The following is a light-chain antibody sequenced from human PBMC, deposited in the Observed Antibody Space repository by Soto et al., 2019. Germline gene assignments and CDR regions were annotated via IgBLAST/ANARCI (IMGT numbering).Light chain of an antibody. J-gene: IGLJ2*01. Sequence: QSALTQPASVSGSPGQSITISCTGTSSDVGGYNHVSWYQQHPGKAPRLMIYDVNNRPSGVSNRFSGSKSGNTASLTISGLQAEDEADYYCSSDKSRRLFGGGTQLTVL. V-gene: IGLV2-14*03. CDR1: SSDVGGYNH. CDR2: DVN. CDR3: SSDKSRRL.